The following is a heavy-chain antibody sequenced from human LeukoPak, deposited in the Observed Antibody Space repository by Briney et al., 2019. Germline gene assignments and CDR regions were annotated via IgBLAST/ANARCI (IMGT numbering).Heavy chain of an antibody. J-gene: IGHJ4*02. V-gene: IGHV3-7*01. CDR1: GFTFSSYW. D-gene: IGHD4/OR15-4a*01. CDR2: VKQDGSER. Sequence: PRGSLRLSCAASGFTFSSYWMSWVRQAPGKGPVWVANVKQDGSERYYVGSVRGRFTISRDNAKNSLYLQMNSLRAEDTAVYYCAREGAYYLDSWGQGTLVAVSS. CDR3: AREGAYYLDS.